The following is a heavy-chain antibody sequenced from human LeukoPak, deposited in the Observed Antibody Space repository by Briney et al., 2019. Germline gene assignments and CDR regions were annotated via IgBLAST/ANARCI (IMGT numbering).Heavy chain of an antibody. CDR3: AKEGGYNYGPLGVDY. D-gene: IGHD1-20*01. J-gene: IGHJ4*02. Sequence: GRSLRLSCAASGFTFSSYAMHWVRQAPGKGLEWVAVISYDGSNKYYADSVKGRFTISRDNSKNTLYLQMNSLRAEDTAVYYCAKEGGYNYGPLGVDYWGQGTLVTVSS. CDR2: ISYDGSNK. V-gene: IGHV3-30*04. CDR1: GFTFSSYA.